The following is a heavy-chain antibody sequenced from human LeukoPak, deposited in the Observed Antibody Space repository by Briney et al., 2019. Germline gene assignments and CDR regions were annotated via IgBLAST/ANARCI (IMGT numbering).Heavy chain of an antibody. Sequence: PGGSLRLSCAASGFTFSDYYMSWIRQAPGKGLEWVSYISSSGSTIYYADPVKGRFTISRDNAKNSLYLQMNSLRAEDTAVYYCARDRITIFGVVIGDAFDIWGQGTMVTVSS. CDR2: ISSSGSTI. CDR1: GFTFSDYY. D-gene: IGHD3-3*01. CDR3: ARDRITIFGVVIGDAFDI. V-gene: IGHV3-11*04. J-gene: IGHJ3*02.